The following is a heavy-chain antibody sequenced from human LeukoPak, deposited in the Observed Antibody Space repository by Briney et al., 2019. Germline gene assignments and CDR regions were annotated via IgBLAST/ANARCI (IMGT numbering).Heavy chain of an antibody. D-gene: IGHD1-26*01. Sequence: LSLTCTVSGGSISTYYCSWIRQPPGKGLEWVSFISSGSSSTIYYADSVKGRFTISRDNAKNSLYLQMNSLRGEDTAVYYCARGPLGWSDYWGQGILVTVSS. CDR3: ARGPLGWSDY. CDR1: GGSISTYY. CDR2: ISSGSSSTI. J-gene: IGHJ4*02. V-gene: IGHV3-11*04.